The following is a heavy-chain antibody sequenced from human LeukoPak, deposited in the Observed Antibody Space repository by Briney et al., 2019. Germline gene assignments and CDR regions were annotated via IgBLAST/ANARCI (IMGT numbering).Heavy chain of an antibody. D-gene: IGHD1-26*01. J-gene: IGHJ4*02. Sequence: GGTLRPSCAASGFTFSSYGMSWVRQAPGKGLEWVSAISGSGGSTYYADSVKGRFTISRDNSKNTLYLQMNSLRAEDTAVYYCAKDLYGVSGSYYTLGYFDYWGQGTLVTVSS. CDR3: AKDLYGVSGSYYTLGYFDY. CDR1: GFTFSSYG. CDR2: ISGSGGST. V-gene: IGHV3-23*01.